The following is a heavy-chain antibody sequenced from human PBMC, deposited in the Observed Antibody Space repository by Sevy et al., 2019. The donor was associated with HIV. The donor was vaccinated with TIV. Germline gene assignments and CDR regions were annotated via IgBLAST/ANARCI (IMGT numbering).Heavy chain of an antibody. CDR3: ARHATVPGLIPMVRGVNNWFDP. Sequence: SETLSLTCTVSGGSISSSSYYWGWIRQPPGKGLEWIGRIYYSGSTYYNPSLKSRVTISLATSKNQFSLKLSSVTAADTAVYYCARHATVPGLIPMVRGVNNWFDPWGQGTLVTVSS. CDR2: IYYSGST. V-gene: IGHV4-39*01. J-gene: IGHJ5*02. CDR1: GGSISSSSYY. D-gene: IGHD3-10*01.